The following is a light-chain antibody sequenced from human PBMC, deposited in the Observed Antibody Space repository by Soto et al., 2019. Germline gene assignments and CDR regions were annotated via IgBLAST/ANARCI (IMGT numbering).Light chain of an antibody. Sequence: EIGLTQSPGTLYLSPGERATLSCRASQSVSRTYLAWYQQKPGQAPRLLIYGASSRATGIPDRFSGSGSGTDFTLTISRLEPEDFAVYYCQQYGSSLGYTFGQGTKLEIK. CDR1: QSVSRTY. CDR3: QQYGSSLGYT. CDR2: GAS. J-gene: IGKJ2*01. V-gene: IGKV3-20*01.